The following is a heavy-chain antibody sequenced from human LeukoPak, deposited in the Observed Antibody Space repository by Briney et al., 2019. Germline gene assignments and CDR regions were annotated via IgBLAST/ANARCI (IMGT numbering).Heavy chain of an antibody. V-gene: IGHV4-38-2*02. CDR2: IYYSGNT. D-gene: IGHD3-22*01. CDR1: GYSINSGYY. Sequence: SETLSLTCSVSGYSINSGYYWAWIRQPPGKGPEWIGSIYYSGNTYYKSSLKSRVTIAVDTSKNQFSLKLNSVTAADTAVYYCARESYYDSSGYSHDAFDIWGQGTMVTVSS. CDR3: ARESYYDSSGYSHDAFDI. J-gene: IGHJ3*02.